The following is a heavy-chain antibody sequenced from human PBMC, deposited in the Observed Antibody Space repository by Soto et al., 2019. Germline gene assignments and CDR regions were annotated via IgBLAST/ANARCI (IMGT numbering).Heavy chain of an antibody. D-gene: IGHD6-13*01. CDR1: SDSFTIDSYY. J-gene: IGHJ4*02. V-gene: IGHV4-39*01. Sequence: QLQLQESGPGLVKPSESLSLTCTVSSDSFTIDSYYWAWIRQPPGKGLEWLGTISHTGTTFHNPSLKSRLTMSVDTSKNQFSLNLSSVTAADTALYFCARHSDKYVSSWYGLGSWGQGTLVTVSS. CDR2: ISHTGTT. CDR3: ARHSDKYVSSWYGLGS.